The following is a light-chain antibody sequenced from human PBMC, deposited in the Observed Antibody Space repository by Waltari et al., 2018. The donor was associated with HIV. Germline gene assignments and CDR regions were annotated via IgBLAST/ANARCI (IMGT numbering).Light chain of an antibody. CDR2: EVS. J-gene: IGLJ2*01. CDR3: SSYAGSNVI. V-gene: IGLV2-8*01. CDR1: SSDVGGYTY. Sequence: QSALTQPPSASGSPGQSVTISCTGTSSDVGGYTYVSWYQQHPDKAPKLMIYEVSKRPSGVPDRFSGSKSGSTASLTVSGLQAEDETDYYCSSYAGSNVIFGGGTKLTVL.